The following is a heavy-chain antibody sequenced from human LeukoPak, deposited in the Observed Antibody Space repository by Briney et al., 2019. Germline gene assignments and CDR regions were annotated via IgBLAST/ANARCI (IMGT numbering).Heavy chain of an antibody. D-gene: IGHD3-9*01. CDR2: IIPIFGTA. CDR1: LGTLSSYA. V-gene: IGHV1-69*05. J-gene: IGHJ4*02. CDR3: ARDLEGLLFGGGDYDILGD. Sequence: VASVKVSCKASLGTLSSYAISWVGQAPGHRLEWMGRIIPIFGTANHAQKLQRRVTITTDESTSTAYIELSSPRSEDTAVYYWARDLEGLLFGGGDYDILGDWGQGTLVTVSS.